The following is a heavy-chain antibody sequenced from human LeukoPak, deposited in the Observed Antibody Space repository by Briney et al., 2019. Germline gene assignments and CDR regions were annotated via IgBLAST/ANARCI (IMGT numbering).Heavy chain of an antibody. CDR1: GFTFRSDG. Sequence: PGGSLRLSCAASGFTFRSDGMHWVRQAPGKGLEWVTFIGYEGSTKYYVDSVKGRFTISRDNSKNTLYLQMNSLRVEDTAVYYCAKDRSTNWSLDHWGQGTLVIVSS. D-gene: IGHD6-13*01. CDR2: IGYEGSTK. V-gene: IGHV3-30*02. J-gene: IGHJ4*02. CDR3: AKDRSTNWSLDH.